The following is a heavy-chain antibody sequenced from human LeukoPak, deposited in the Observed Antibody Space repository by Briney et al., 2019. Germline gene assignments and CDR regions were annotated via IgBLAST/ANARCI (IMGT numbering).Heavy chain of an antibody. V-gene: IGHV4-38-2*02. CDR1: GYSISSGYY. J-gene: IGHJ3*02. CDR2: IYHSGST. CDR3: ARTGGVYGDAFDI. Sequence: PSETLSLTCTVSGYSISSGYYWGWIRQPPGKGLEWIGSIYHSGSTYYNPSLKSRVTISVDTSKNQFSLKLSSVTAADTAVYYCARTGGVYGDAFDIWGQGTMVTVSS. D-gene: IGHD1-14*01.